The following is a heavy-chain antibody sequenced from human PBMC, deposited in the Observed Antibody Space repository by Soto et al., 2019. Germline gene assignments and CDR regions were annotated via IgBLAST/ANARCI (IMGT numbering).Heavy chain of an antibody. CDR3: AKKSTPYYYDSSGYYYEGPFDY. D-gene: IGHD3-22*01. J-gene: IGHJ4*02. CDR2: IYYSGST. Sequence: KASETLSLTCTVSGGSISSYYWSWIRQPPGKGLEWIGYIYYSGSTNYNPSLKSRVTISVDTSKNQFSLKLSSVTAADTAVYYCAKKSTPYYYDSSGYYYEGPFDYWGQGTLVTVSS. CDR1: GGSISSYY. V-gene: IGHV4-59*01.